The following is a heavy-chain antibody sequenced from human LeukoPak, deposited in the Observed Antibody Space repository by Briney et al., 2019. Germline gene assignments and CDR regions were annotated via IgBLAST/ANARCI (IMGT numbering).Heavy chain of an antibody. CDR1: GYTFTCYY. CDR3: ARDGNRFALNWFDR. CDR2: INPNSGGT. D-gene: IGHD2/OR15-2a*01. V-gene: IGHV1-2*02. J-gene: IGHJ5*02. Sequence: ASVPVSCKASGYTFTCYYMHWVRQAPAQGGEWMGWINPNSGGTNYAKRFQGRVTMTRDTSISTAYMELSRLRSDDTAVYYCARDGNRFALNWFDRWGQGTLVTVSS.